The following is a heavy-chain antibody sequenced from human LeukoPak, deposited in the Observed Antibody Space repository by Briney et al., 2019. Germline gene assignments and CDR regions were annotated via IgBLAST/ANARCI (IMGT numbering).Heavy chain of an antibody. Sequence: GGSLRLSCVAPGFTFSSYWMHWVRQPPGKGLVWVSRIKSDGSTTNYADSVKGRFTISRDNAKNTVYLQMNSLRAEDTAVYYCSSPSLGPDWGQGTLVTVSS. CDR1: GFTFSSYW. CDR3: SSPSLGPD. V-gene: IGHV3-74*01. J-gene: IGHJ4*02. CDR2: IKSDGSTT. D-gene: IGHD3-16*01.